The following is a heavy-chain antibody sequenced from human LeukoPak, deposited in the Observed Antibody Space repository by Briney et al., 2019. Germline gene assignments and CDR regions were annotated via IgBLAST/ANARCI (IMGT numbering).Heavy chain of an antibody. CDR1: GYSISSGYY. CDR2: IYHSGST. Sequence: SETLSLTCTVSGYSISSGYYWGWLRQPPGKGLEWIGSIYHSGSTYYNPSLKSRVTISVDTSKNQFSLKLSSVTAADTAVYYCASSRGRWLQSDTGGYFDYWGQGTLVTVSS. D-gene: IGHD5-24*01. J-gene: IGHJ4*02. V-gene: IGHV4-38-2*02. CDR3: ASSRGRWLQSDTGGYFDY.